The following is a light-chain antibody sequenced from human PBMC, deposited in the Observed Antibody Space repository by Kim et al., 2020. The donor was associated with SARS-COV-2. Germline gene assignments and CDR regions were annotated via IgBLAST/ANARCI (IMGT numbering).Light chain of an antibody. V-gene: IGKV3-20*01. CDR3: QQYDISPLT. CDR1: QSVSSSY. CDR2: GAS. J-gene: IGKJ4*01. Sequence: EIVLTQSPGTLSLSLGERATLSCRASQSVSSSYLAWYQQKPGQAPRLLIYGASSRATGFPDRFSGSGSGTDFTLTISRLEPEDFAVYYCQQYDISPLTFGGGTKVDIK.